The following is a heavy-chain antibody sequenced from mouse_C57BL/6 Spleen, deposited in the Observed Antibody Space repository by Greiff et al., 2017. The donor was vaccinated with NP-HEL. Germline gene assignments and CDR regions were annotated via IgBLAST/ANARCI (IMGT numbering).Heavy chain of an antibody. Sequence: VKLQESGAELVRPGASVTLSCKASGYTFTDYEMHWVKQTPVHGLEWIGAIAPETGGTAYNQTFKGKAILTADKSSSTAYMELRSLTSEDSAVYYCTRGGKGGTFAYWGQGTLVTVSA. CDR1: GYTFTDYE. CDR3: TRGGKGGTFAY. V-gene: IGHV1-15*01. CDR2: IAPETGGT. J-gene: IGHJ3*01.